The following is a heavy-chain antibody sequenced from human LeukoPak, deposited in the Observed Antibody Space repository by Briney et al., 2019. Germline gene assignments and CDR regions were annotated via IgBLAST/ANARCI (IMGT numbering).Heavy chain of an antibody. CDR3: ARGRSGYDSYYYGMDV. Sequence: GSLRLSCTASGFPFIEYSMNWVRQVPGKGLEWIGEINHSGSTNYNPSLKSRVTISVDTPKNQFSLKLSSVTAADTAVYYCARGRSGYDSYYYGMDVWGQGTTVTVSS. J-gene: IGHJ6*02. D-gene: IGHD5-12*01. CDR2: INHSGST. CDR1: GFPFIEYS. V-gene: IGHV4-34*01.